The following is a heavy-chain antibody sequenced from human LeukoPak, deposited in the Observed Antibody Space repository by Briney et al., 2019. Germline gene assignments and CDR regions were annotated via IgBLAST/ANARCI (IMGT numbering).Heavy chain of an antibody. CDR3: ARDYELLIDY. V-gene: IGHV3-21*01. Sequence: GGSLRLSCAASGFTLSSYSMNWVRQAPGKGLEWVSSISSSSSYIYYADSVKGRFTIPRDNAKNSLYLQMNSLRAEDTAVYYCARDYELLIDYWGQGTLVTVSS. J-gene: IGHJ4*02. D-gene: IGHD1-26*01. CDR1: GFTLSSYS. CDR2: ISSSSSYI.